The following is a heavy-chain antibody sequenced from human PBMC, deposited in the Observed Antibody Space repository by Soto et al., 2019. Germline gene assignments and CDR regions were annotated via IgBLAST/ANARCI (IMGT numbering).Heavy chain of an antibody. V-gene: IGHV4-34*01. D-gene: IGHD5-12*01. CDR3: ARDNAVVATIGSGYYYYMDV. CDR1: GGSFRCYY. J-gene: IGHJ6*03. Sequence: PSETLSLTCAVYGGSFRCYYWSWIRQPPGKGLEWIGDINYSGSTNYNPSLKSRVTISVDTSKNQFSLKLSSVTAADTAVYYCARDNAVVATIGSGYYYYMDVWGKGTTVTVSS. CDR2: INYSGST.